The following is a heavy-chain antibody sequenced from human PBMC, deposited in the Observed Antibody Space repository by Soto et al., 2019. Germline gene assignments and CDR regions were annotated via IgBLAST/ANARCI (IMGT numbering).Heavy chain of an antibody. CDR1: GGSFSGYY. CDR2: INHSGST. V-gene: IGHV4-34*01. D-gene: IGHD4-4*01. J-gene: IGHJ4*02. Sequence: TSETLSLTCAVYGGSFSGYYWSWIRQPPGKGLEWIGEINHSGSTNYNPSLKSRVTISVDTSKNQFSLKLSSVTAADTAVYYCARGEMTTVTTYDYWGQGTLVTVSS. CDR3: ARGEMTTVTTYDY.